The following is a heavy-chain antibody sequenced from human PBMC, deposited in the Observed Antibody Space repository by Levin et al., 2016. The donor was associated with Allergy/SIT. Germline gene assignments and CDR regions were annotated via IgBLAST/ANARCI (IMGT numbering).Heavy chain of an antibody. Sequence: WIRQPPGKGLEWVSYISSSSSNTYYADSVKGRFTISRDNAKNSLYLEMNSLRAEDTAVYYCALLRYSDWPTNWFDPWGQGTLVTVSS. J-gene: IGHJ5*02. CDR2: ISSSSSNT. V-gene: IGHV3-11*06. CDR3: ALLRYSDWPTNWFDP. D-gene: IGHD3-9*01.